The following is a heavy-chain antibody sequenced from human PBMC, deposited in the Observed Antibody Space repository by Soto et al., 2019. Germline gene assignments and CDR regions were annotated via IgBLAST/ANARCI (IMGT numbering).Heavy chain of an antibody. J-gene: IGHJ4*02. CDR3: ARQGSDTSGYYPHY. V-gene: IGHV5-51*01. D-gene: IGHD3-22*01. CDR2: IYPGDSDT. CDR1: GHSFTHYW. Sequence: GECLTIACTCSGHSFTHYWIGWVRQMPGKGLEWMGIIYPGDSDTRYSPSFQGQATISADKSISTAYLQWSSLKASDTAMYYCARQGSDTSGYYPHYWGQGTLVTVSS.